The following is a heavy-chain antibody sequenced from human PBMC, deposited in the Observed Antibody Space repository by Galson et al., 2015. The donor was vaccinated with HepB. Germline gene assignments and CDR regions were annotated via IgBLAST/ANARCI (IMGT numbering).Heavy chain of an antibody. CDR1: GGTFSSYA. V-gene: IGHV1-69*13. CDR2: IIPIFGTA. CDR3: ARGRAPARDGYNFQH. D-gene: IGHD5-24*01. Sequence: SVKVSCKASGGTFSSYAISWVRRAPGQGLEWMGGIIPIFGTANYAQKFQGRVTITADESTSTAYMELSSLRSEDTAVYYCARGRAPARDGYNFQHWGQGTLVTVSS. J-gene: IGHJ1*01.